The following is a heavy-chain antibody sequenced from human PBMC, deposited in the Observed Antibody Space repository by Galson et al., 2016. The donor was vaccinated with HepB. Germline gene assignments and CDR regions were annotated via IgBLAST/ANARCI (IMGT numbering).Heavy chain of an antibody. V-gene: IGHV3-11*01. J-gene: IGHJ6*04. CDR3: ATMHVNIAPTENTADYYGMDV. Sequence: SLRLSCAASGFTFSVYYMTWVRQAPGKGLEWVSYISSGATTIFYADPVEGRFTISRDNAKNTLYLQMNSLRAEDTAVYYCATMHVNIAPTENTADYYGMDVWGKGTTVTVSS. D-gene: IGHD2/OR15-2a*01. CDR2: ISSGATTI. CDR1: GFTFSVYY.